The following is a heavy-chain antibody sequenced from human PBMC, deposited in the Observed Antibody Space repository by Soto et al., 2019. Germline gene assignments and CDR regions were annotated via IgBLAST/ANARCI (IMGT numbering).Heavy chain of an antibody. J-gene: IGHJ4*02. CDR1: GFTFYSHA. D-gene: IGHD6-19*01. V-gene: IGHV3-23*01. CDR2: TSASGAVT. Sequence: GGSLRLSCVASGFTFYSHAMSWVRQAPGKGLEWVSGTSASGAVTYYADSVKGRFTMSRDNAKNTLWLQMNSLRVEDTAVYFRARSVAVPGAHIDYWGQGTQVTVSS. CDR3: ARSVAVPGAHIDY.